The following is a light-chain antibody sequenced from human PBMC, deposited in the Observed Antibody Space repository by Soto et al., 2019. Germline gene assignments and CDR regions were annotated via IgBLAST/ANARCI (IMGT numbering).Light chain of an antibody. Sequence: EVVLTQSPVTLSLSPGERATLSCRASLSVSYKLAWYQQKPGQAPRLLMFDASNRATGIPPRFSGSGSGTDFTLTISGLEPEDFAIYYCQQRDNWPPTFGQGTKVEFK. CDR2: DAS. CDR1: LSVSYK. J-gene: IGKJ1*01. CDR3: QQRDNWPPT. V-gene: IGKV3-11*01.